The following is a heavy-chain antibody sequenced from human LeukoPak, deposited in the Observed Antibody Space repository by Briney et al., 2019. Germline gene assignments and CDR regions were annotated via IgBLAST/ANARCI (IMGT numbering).Heavy chain of an antibody. CDR3: AKSLVVVPAAIPRAYFDY. CDR2: ISGSGGST. CDR1: GFTFSSYA. J-gene: IGHJ4*02. D-gene: IGHD2-2*01. Sequence: GGSLRLSCAASGFTFSSYAMSWVRQAPGKGLEWVSAISGSGGSTYYADSVKGRFTISRDNSKNTLYLQMNSLRAEDTAVYYCAKSLVVVPAAIPRAYFDYWGQGTLVTVYS. V-gene: IGHV3-23*01.